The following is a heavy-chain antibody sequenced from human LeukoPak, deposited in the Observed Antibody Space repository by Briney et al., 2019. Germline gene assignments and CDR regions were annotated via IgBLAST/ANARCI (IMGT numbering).Heavy chain of an antibody. CDR3: ASVQATVTTGYYYYYMHV. CDR1: GGSISSGSYY. V-gene: IGHV4-61*02. Sequence: MPSETLSLTCTASGGSISSGSYYWSWVRQPAGKGLEWIGRIYTSGSTNYNPSLKSRVTISVDTSKNQFSLKLSSVTAADTAVYYCASVQATVTTGYYYYYMHVWGKGTTVAVSS. J-gene: IGHJ6*03. CDR2: IYTSGST. D-gene: IGHD4-17*01.